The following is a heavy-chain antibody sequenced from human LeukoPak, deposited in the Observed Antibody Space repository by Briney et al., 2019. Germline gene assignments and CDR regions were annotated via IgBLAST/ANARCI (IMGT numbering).Heavy chain of an antibody. Sequence: ASVTVSCKASGYTFPDYGVSWVRQAPGQGLEWMGWVSPNTGNTNYAQRFHDRVTMTTDTSTTTAYMELKSLTSDDTAVYYCARGRPTTISKYWGQGTRVTVSS. CDR3: ARGRPTTISKY. J-gene: IGHJ4*02. CDR2: VSPNTGNT. D-gene: IGHD5-24*01. CDR1: GYTFPDYG. V-gene: IGHV1-18*01.